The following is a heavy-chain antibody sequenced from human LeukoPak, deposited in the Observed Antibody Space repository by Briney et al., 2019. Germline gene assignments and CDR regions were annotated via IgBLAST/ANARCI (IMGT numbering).Heavy chain of an antibody. CDR3: ARHEVGATDF. D-gene: IGHD1-26*01. CDR2: IYPGDSDT. J-gene: IGHJ4*02. CDR1: GYRFTNYW. V-gene: IGHV5-51*01. Sequence: GESLKISFKVSGYRFTNYWIGWVRPMPGKGLEWMGLIYPGDSDTRYSPSFQGQVTISADKSTSTAYLQWSSLKASDTAMYFCARHEVGATDFWGQGTLVTVSS.